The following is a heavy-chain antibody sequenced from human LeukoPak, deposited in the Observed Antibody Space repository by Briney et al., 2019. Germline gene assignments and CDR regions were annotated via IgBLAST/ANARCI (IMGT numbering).Heavy chain of an antibody. J-gene: IGHJ4*02. CDR1: GGTFSSYA. CDR2: INPNSGGT. V-gene: IGHV1-2*02. Sequence: ASVKVSCKASGGTFSSYAISWVRQAPGQGLEWMGWINPNSGGTNYAQKFQGRVTMTRDTSISTAYMELSRLRSDDTAVYYCARDLYNWNNEGPSAGDYWGQGTLVTVSS. D-gene: IGHD1/OR15-1a*01. CDR3: ARDLYNWNNEGPSAGDY.